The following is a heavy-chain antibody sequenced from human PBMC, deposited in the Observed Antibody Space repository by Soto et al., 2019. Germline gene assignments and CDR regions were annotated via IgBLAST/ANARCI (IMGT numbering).Heavy chain of an antibody. CDR2: ISSRGGST. V-gene: IGHV3-64*01. CDR1: GFSFSTYA. D-gene: IGHD5-18*01. Sequence: EVQLVESGGGLVQPGGSLRLSCAASGFSFSTYAMYWVRQAPGKGLEYVSVISSRGGSTPYANSVRGRFTISRDTSKNTLYLQMGSLRAEDMAVYYCARAGYSYGLDYWGQGALVTVSS. J-gene: IGHJ4*02. CDR3: ARAGYSYGLDY.